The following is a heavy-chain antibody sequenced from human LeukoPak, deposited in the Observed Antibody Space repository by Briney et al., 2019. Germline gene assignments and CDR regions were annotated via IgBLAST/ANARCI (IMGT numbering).Heavy chain of an antibody. CDR1: GGSISSYY. J-gene: IGHJ3*02. CDR2: IYYSGST. D-gene: IGHD2-21*01. V-gene: IGHV4-59*08. CDR3: ARHIPVRGAFDI. Sequence: ASETLSLTCTVSGGSISSYYWSWIRQPPGKGLEWIGYIYYSGSTNYNPSLKSRVTISVDTSKNQFSLKLSSVTAADTAVYYCARHIPVRGAFDIWGQGTMVTVSS.